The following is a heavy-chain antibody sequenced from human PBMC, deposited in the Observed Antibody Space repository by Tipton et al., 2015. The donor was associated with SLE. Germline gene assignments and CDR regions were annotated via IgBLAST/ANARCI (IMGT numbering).Heavy chain of an antibody. V-gene: IGHV4-38-2*02. CDR2: INHSGST. CDR3: ARASDDFWSGYLLYNWFDP. D-gene: IGHD3-3*01. Sequence: TLSLTCTVSGYSISSGYYWGWIRQPPGKGLEWIGEINHSGSTNYNPSLKSRVTISVDTSKNQFSLKLSSVTAADTAVYYCARASDDFWSGYLLYNWFDPWGQGTLVTVSS. CDR1: GYSISSGYY. J-gene: IGHJ5*02.